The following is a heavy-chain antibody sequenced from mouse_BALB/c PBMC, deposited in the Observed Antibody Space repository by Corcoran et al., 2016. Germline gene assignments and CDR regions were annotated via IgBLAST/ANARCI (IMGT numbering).Heavy chain of an antibody. V-gene: IGHV1S34*01. CDR2: ISCYNGAT. J-gene: IGHJ4*01. D-gene: IGHD2-14*01. CDR1: GYSFTGYY. Sequence: LVKTGASVKISCKASGYSFTGYYMHWVKQSHGKSLEWIGYISCYNGATSYNQKFKGKATFTVDTSSSTAYMQFNSLTSEDSAVDYCARVRYRYDAMDYWGQGTSVTVSS. CDR3: ARVRYRYDAMDY.